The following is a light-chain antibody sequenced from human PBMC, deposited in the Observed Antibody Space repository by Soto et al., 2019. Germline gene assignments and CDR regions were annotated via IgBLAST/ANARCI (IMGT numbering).Light chain of an antibody. CDR3: MQGTHWPIT. Sequence: DVVMTQSPLSLPVTLGQPASISCRSNQSLVHSDGIAYFSWFQQRPGRSPRSLIYKVSNRDSGVPARFSGSGSGTDFALKISRVEAEDVAVYYCMQGTHWPITFGQGTRLEIK. CDR2: KVS. V-gene: IGKV2-30*02. CDR1: QSLVHSDGIAY. J-gene: IGKJ5*01.